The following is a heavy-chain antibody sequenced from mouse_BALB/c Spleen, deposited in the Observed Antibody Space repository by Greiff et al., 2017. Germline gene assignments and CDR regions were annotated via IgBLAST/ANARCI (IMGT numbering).Heavy chain of an antibody. V-gene: IGHV5-6-4*01. Sequence: DVQLVESGGGLVKPGGSLKLSCAASGFTFSSYTMSWVRQTPEKRLEWVATISSGGSYTYYPDSVKGRFTISRDNAKNTLYLQMSSLKSEDTAMYYCTRDQDGSPFAYWGQGTLVTVSA. CDR2: ISSGGSYT. CDR3: TRDQDGSPFAY. D-gene: IGHD1-1*01. J-gene: IGHJ3*01. CDR1: GFTFSSYT.